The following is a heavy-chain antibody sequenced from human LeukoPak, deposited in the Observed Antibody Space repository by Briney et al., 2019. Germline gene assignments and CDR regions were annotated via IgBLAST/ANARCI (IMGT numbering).Heavy chain of an antibody. J-gene: IGHJ4*02. V-gene: IGHV4-34*01. D-gene: IGHD6-19*01. CDR2: INHSGST. Sequence: PSETLSLTCAVYGGSFSGYYWSWIRQPPGKGLEWIGEINHSGSTNYNPSLKSRVTISVDTSKNQFSLKLSSVTAADTAVYYCARFSGWDEFFFEYLGQGTLVTVSS. CDR1: GGSFSGYY. CDR3: ARFSGWDEFFFEY.